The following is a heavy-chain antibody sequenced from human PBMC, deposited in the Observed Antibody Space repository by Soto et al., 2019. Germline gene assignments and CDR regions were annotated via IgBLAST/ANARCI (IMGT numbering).Heavy chain of an antibody. D-gene: IGHD3-22*01. CDR2: IIPIFGTA. Sequence: GASVKVSCKASGGTFSSYAISWVRQAPGQGLEWMGGIIPIFGTANYAQKFQGRVTITADKSTSTAYMELSSLRSEDTAVYYCAREIGDYYYDSSGYSHFDYWGQGTLVTVSS. J-gene: IGHJ4*02. CDR3: AREIGDYYYDSSGYSHFDY. V-gene: IGHV1-69*06. CDR1: GGTFSSYA.